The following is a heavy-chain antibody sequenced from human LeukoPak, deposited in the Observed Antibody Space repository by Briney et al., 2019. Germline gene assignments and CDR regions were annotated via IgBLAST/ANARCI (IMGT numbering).Heavy chain of an antibody. CDR1: GFTFSGSA. Sequence: GGSLRLSCAASGFTFSGSAMHWVRQASGKGLEWVGRIRSKANSYATAYAASVKGRFTIFRDDSKNTAYLQMDSLKTEDTAVYYCTGNYYGSGSYADFDYWGQGTLVTVSS. CDR2: IRSKANSYAT. J-gene: IGHJ4*02. V-gene: IGHV3-73*01. D-gene: IGHD3-10*01. CDR3: TGNYYGSGSYADFDY.